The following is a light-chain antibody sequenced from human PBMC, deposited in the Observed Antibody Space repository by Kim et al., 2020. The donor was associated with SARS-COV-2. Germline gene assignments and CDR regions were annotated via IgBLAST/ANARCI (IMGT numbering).Light chain of an antibody. CDR3: LLYFGGAQV. V-gene: IGLV7-43*01. CDR2: STS. J-gene: IGLJ3*02. Sequence: PGGTVTLTCASSTGAVTSGYYPNWFQQKPGQAPGALIYSTSNKHSWTPARFSGSLIGGKAALTLSSVQPEDEAEYYCLLYFGGAQVFGGGTQLTVL. CDR1: TGAVTSGYY.